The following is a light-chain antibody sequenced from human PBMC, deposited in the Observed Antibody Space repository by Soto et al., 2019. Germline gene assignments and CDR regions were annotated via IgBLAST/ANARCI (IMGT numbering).Light chain of an antibody. V-gene: IGLV2-14*01. CDR3: SSSTSSDTVI. Sequence: QSVLTQPASVSASPGQSITISCTGTSSDVGGYNYVSWFQHHPGKAPKLIIYEVSNRPSGVSNRFSGSKSGNTASLTISGLQAEDEADYYCSSSTSSDTVIFGGGTKLTVL. J-gene: IGLJ2*01. CDR2: EVS. CDR1: SSDVGGYNY.